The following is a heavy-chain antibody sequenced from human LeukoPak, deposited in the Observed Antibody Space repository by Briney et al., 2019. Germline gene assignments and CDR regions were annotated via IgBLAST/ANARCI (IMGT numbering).Heavy chain of an antibody. CDR1: GGTFSTYA. D-gene: IGHD2-15*01. CDR2: IIPVFGTA. J-gene: IGHJ3*02. CDR3: ARDRVVGLGIDNAFDI. V-gene: IGHV1-69*13. Sequence: SVKVSCKASGGTFSTYAISWVRQAPGQGLEWTGGIIPVFGTANYAQKFQGRVTITADESTSTAYMELSSLRSEDTAVFYCARDRVVGLGIDNAFDIWGHGTMVTVSS.